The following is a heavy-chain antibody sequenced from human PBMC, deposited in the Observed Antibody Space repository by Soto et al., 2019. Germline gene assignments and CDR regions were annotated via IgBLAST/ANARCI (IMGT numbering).Heavy chain of an antibody. V-gene: IGHV3-11*01. J-gene: IGHJ4*01. CDR3: ARDLDYYDTSGYYYGLFDY. CDR2: ISSSGSTI. Sequence: GGSLRLSCAASGFTFSVYYMSWIRQAPGKGLEWVSYISSSGSTIYYADSVKGRFTISRDNAKNSLYLQMHNLRAEDTAVYYCARDLDYYDTSGYYYGLFDYWGQGT. CDR1: GFTFSVYY. D-gene: IGHD3-22*01.